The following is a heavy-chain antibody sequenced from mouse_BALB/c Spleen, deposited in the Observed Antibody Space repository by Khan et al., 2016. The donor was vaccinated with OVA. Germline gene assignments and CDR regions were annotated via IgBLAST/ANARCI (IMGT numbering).Heavy chain of an antibody. Sequence: VQLQESGPELVKPGASVRISCKASGYTFTSYYIHWVKQRPGQGLEWIGWIYPGNVNTDYNEKFKGKATLTADKSSSTVYMQLSSLTSEDSAVYFCARWGGNYPSYAMDYWGQGTSVTVSS. CDR1: GYTFTSYY. D-gene: IGHD2-1*01. J-gene: IGHJ4*01. CDR2: IYPGNVNT. V-gene: IGHV1S56*01. CDR3: ARWGGNYPSYAMDY.